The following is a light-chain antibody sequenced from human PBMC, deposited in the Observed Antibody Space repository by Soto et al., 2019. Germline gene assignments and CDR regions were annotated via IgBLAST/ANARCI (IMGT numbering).Light chain of an antibody. CDR3: QQSYSNPLT. V-gene: IGKV1-39*01. Sequence: DIQMTQSPSILSASVGDRVTITCRASQSISSYLNWYQQKPGKAPKLLIYAASSLQSGVPSRFSGSGSGTDFTLTISSLQPEDFATYYCQQSYSNPLTFGQGTKVDIK. J-gene: IGKJ1*01. CDR1: QSISSY. CDR2: AAS.